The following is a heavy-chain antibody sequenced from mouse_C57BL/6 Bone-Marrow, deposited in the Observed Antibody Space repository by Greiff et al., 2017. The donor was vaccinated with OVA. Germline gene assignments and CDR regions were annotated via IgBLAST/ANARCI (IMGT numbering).Heavy chain of an antibody. Sequence: EVKLMESGGGLVKPGGSLKLSCAASGFTFSDYGMHWVRQAPEKGLEWVAYISSGSSTIYYADTVKGRFTISRDNAKNTLFLQMTSLRSEDTAMYYCARLGRRNWGQGTLVTVSA. J-gene: IGHJ3*01. CDR2: ISSGSSTI. CDR3: ARLGRRN. V-gene: IGHV5-17*01. D-gene: IGHD4-1*01. CDR1: GFTFSDYG.